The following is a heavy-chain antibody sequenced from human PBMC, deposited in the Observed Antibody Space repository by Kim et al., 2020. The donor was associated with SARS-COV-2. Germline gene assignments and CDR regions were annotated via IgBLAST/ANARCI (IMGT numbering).Heavy chain of an antibody. CDR2: ISYDGSNK. J-gene: IGHJ4*02. CDR3: ASGYYPY. Sequence: GGSLRLSCAASGFTFSSYAMHWVRQAPGKGLEWVAVISYDGSNKYYADSVKGRFTISRDNSKNTLYLQMNSLRAEDTAVYYCASGYYPYWGQGTLVTVSS. CDR1: GFTFSSYA. V-gene: IGHV3-30*04. D-gene: IGHD3-22*01.